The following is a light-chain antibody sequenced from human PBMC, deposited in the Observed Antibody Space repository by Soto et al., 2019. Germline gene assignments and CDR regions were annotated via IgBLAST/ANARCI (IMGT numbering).Light chain of an antibody. CDR1: QSVSSY. Sequence: EIVLTQSPATLSLSPGERATLSCRASQSVSSYLAWYQQKPGQAPRLLIYDASNRATGIPARFSGSGSGTDFTLTISSLEPEDVAVYYCQQRSNCPPYTFGQGTKLEIK. V-gene: IGKV3-11*01. CDR3: QQRSNCPPYT. CDR2: DAS. J-gene: IGKJ2*01.